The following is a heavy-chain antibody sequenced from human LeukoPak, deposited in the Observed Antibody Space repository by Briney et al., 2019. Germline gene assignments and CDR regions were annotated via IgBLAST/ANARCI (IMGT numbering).Heavy chain of an antibody. Sequence: SETLSLTCTVSGYSISSGYYWGWIRQPPGKGLEWIGSIYHSGSTHYNPSLKSRVTISVDTSKNQFSLKLSSVTAADTAVYYCARDMRGEGFDYWGQGTLVTVSS. V-gene: IGHV4-38-2*02. CDR1: GYSISSGYY. D-gene: IGHD4-17*01. CDR3: ARDMRGEGFDY. J-gene: IGHJ4*02. CDR2: IYHSGST.